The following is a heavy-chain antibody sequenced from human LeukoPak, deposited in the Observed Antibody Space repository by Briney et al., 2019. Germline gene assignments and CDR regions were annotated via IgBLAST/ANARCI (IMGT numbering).Heavy chain of an antibody. J-gene: IGHJ6*02. D-gene: IGHD1-26*01. V-gene: IGHV3-53*01. CDR3: ARWVPYYYGMDV. Sequence: GGSLRLSCAASGFTVSSNYMSWVRQAPGKGLEWVSVIYSGGSTYYADSVKGRFTISRDNSKNTLYLQMNSLRAEDTVVYYCARWVPYYYGMDVWGQGTTVTVSS. CDR2: IYSGGST. CDR1: GFTVSSNY.